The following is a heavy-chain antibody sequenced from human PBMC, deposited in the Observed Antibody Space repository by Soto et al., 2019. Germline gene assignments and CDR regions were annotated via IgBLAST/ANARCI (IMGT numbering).Heavy chain of an antibody. CDR2: ISWNSGSI. V-gene: IGHV3-9*01. Sequence: GGSLRLSCAASGFTFDDYAMHWVRQAPGKGLEWVSGISWNSGSIGYADSVKGRFTISRDNAKNSLYLQMNSLRAEDTALYYCAKVTSCGGQGFFDYWGQGTLVTVSS. CDR1: GFTFDDYA. CDR3: AKVTSCGGQGFFDY. D-gene: IGHD2-21*01. J-gene: IGHJ4*02.